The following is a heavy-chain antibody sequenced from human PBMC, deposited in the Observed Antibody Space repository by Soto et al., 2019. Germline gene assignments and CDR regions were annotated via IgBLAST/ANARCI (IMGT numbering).Heavy chain of an antibody. J-gene: IGHJ5*02. CDR2: INAYNGNT. Sequence: QVQLVQSGAEVKKPGASVKVSCKASGYSFTSYGISWVRQAPGQGLEWMGWINAYNGNTKYEQKFQGRVTVTTDTSPSTAYTELRTLRSDDTAIYYCAMVTYSWFDPWGQGTLVTVSS. V-gene: IGHV1-18*01. CDR3: AMVTYSWFDP. CDR1: GYSFTSYG. D-gene: IGHD2-21*02.